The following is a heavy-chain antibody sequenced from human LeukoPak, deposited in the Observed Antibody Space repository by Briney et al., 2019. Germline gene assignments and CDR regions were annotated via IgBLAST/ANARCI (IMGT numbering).Heavy chain of an antibody. Sequence: ASVKVSCKASGYTFTSYDISWVRQATGQGLEWMGWMNPNSGNTGYAQKFQGRVTMTRNTSISTAYMELSSLRSEDTAVYYCARGHVEVRGVIDYWGQGTLVTVSS. CDR3: ARGHVEVRGVIDY. J-gene: IGHJ4*02. CDR1: GYTFTSYD. D-gene: IGHD3-10*01. CDR2: MNPNSGNT. V-gene: IGHV1-8*01.